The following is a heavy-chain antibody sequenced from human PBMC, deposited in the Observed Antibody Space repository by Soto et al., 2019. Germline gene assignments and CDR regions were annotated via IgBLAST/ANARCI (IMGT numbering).Heavy chain of an antibody. V-gene: IGHV4-34*01. J-gene: IGHJ2*01. CDR1: GGSFSGYY. D-gene: IGHD3-9*01. CDR2: INDRGSI. Sequence: QVQLQQWGAGPLRPLETLSLTCGVSGGSFSGYYWALIRQSPGKGLEWIGEINDRGSINYNPSLKSRVSSSVDTSKNHSSLNLRSVTAADTAVYYCARESHDILTGPPWVWYFDLWGRGTLVTVSS. CDR3: ARESHDILTGPPWVWYFDL.